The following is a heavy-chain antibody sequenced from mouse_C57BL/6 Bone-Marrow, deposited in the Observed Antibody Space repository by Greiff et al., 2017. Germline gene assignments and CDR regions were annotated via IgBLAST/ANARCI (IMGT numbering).Heavy chain of an antibody. D-gene: IGHD2-10*02. CDR3: ATYGAYDYFDY. CDR2: IHPNSGST. V-gene: IGHV1-64*01. CDR1: GYTFTSYW. J-gene: IGHJ2*01. Sequence: QVQLQQPGAELVKPGASVKLSCKASGYTFTSYWMHWVKQRPGQGLEWIGMIHPNSGSTNYNEKLKGKATLTVDKSSSTAYMQLSSLTSEDSAVYYCATYGAYDYFDYWGQGTTLTVSS.